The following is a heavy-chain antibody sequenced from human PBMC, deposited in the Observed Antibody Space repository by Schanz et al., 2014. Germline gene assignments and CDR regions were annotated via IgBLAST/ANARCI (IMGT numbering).Heavy chain of an antibody. CDR1: GGSISSGGYS. V-gene: IGHV4-30-2*06. J-gene: IGHJ2*01. D-gene: IGHD1-1*01. CDR3: ARDTTWRLDL. Sequence: LQLQESGSGLMKPSQTLSLTCAVSGGSISSGGYSWNWIRQSPGKGLEWIGYIYYSGNTYYNPSLKSRVPISVDTSKNQFSLTLTSLTAADTAVYYCARDTTWRLDLWGRGTLVTVSS. CDR2: IYYSGNT.